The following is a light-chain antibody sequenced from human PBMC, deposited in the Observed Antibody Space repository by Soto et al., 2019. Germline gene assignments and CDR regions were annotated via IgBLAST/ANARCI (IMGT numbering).Light chain of an antibody. J-gene: IGKJ1*01. V-gene: IGKV1-5*01. CDR1: QSISSW. Sequence: DIQMTQSPSTLSASVGDRVTITCRASQSISSWLAWYQQKPVKAPKILIYDASSLESGVPSRFSGSGSGTEFTLTISSLQPDYFATDYCQQYNSPTFGQGTKVEI. CDR3: QQYNSPT. CDR2: DAS.